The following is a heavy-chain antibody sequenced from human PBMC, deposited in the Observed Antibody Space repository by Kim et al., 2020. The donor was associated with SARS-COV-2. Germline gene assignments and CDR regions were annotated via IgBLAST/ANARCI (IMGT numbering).Heavy chain of an antibody. CDR1: GFSLSTSGMC. CDR2: IDWDDDK. CDR3: ARMAGITGTPGGLDY. Sequence: SGPTLVKPTQTLTLTCTFSGFSLSTSGMCVSWIRHPPGKALEWLARIDWDDDKYYSTSLKTRLTISKDTSKNQVVLTMTNMNPVDTATYYCARMAGITGTPGGLDYWGQGPLVTVSS. J-gene: IGHJ4*02. D-gene: IGHD1-20*01. V-gene: IGHV2-70*11.